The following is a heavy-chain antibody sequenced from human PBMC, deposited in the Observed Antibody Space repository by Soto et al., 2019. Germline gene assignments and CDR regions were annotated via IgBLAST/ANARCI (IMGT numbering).Heavy chain of an antibody. CDR3: SRKIFGGTRAALDI. CDR2: ISASGGST. D-gene: IGHD6-25*01. Sequence: EGSLRLSCAASGFTFSSYAMSWVRQAPGKGLEWVSAISASGGSTFNADSVKGRFTISRDNSKNTLYLQMSSLRAEDTAVYFCSRKIFGGTRAALDIPSQGTIVIV. J-gene: IGHJ3*02. CDR1: GFTFSSYA. V-gene: IGHV3-23*01.